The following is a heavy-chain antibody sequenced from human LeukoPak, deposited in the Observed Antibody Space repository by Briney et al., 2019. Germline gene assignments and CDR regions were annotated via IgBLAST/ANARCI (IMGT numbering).Heavy chain of an antibody. V-gene: IGHV1-2*02. J-gene: IGHJ4*02. Sequence: RASVTVSCRTSGFAFTGYFMHWVRQAPGQGLEWMGWINPNTGDTNYAQKFQFRVTMTRDTSISTVYMELSRLKSDDTAVYYCAREPINPLGGLDHDYWGQGTLVTVSS. CDR1: GFAFTGYF. D-gene: IGHD5-12*01. CDR2: INPNTGDT. CDR3: AREPINPLGGLDHDY.